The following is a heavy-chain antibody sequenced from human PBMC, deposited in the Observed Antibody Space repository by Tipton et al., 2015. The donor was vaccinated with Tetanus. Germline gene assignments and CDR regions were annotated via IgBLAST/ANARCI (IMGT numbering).Heavy chain of an antibody. CDR1: GFIVSSHY. D-gene: IGHD3-10*01. CDR3: ARAVRGRDVFDI. CDR2: VSGNGRDK. V-gene: IGHV3-53*01. Sequence: QLVQSGGGLIQPGGSLRLSCVASGFIVSSHYMSWVRQATGKGLEWVSAVSGNGRDKVYADSVRGRFTISRDNANNSLYVQMDSLRPDDTALYYCARAVRGRDVFDIWGQGTMVVVSS. J-gene: IGHJ3*02.